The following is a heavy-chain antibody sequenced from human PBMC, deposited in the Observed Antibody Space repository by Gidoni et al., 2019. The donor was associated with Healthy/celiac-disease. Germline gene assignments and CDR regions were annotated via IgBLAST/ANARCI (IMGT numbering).Heavy chain of an antibody. CDR3: ARAEAQRITMVRGLYS. CDR1: GGSIRSSNW. D-gene: IGHD3-10*01. CDR2: IYHSGST. Sequence: QVQLQESGPGLVTPSGTLSLTCAVSGGSIRSSNWWSWVRQPPGKGLEWIGEIYHSGSTNYNPSLKSRVTISVDKSKNQFSLKLSSVTAADTAVYYCARAEAQRITMVRGLYSWGQGTLVTVSS. J-gene: IGHJ4*02. V-gene: IGHV4-4*02.